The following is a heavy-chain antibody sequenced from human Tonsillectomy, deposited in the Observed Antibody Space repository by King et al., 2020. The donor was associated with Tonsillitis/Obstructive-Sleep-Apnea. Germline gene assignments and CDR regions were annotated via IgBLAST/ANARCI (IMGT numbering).Heavy chain of an antibody. J-gene: IGHJ4*02. CDR2: IKQDGSEK. CDR3: ARVDHQLVGFFDS. D-gene: IGHD6-6*01. CDR1: GFTFSSYW. Sequence: VQLVESGGGLVQPGGSLRLSCAASGFTFSSYWMSWVRKAPGKGLEWVANIKQDGSEKYYVDSVKGRFTISRDNAKNSLYLQMNSLRAEDTAVYYCARVDHQLVGFFDSWGQGTLVTVSS. V-gene: IGHV3-7*01.